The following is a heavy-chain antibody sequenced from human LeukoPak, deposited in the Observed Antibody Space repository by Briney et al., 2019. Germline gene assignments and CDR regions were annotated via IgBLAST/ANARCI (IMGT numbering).Heavy chain of an antibody. V-gene: IGHV1-46*01. CDR1: GYTFTSYY. CDR2: INPSGGST. CDR3: ARASEGITGTAGFDP. Sequence: ASVKVSCKASGYTFTSYYMHWVRQAPGQGLEWMGIINPSGGSTSYAQKFQGRATVTRDMSTSTVYMELSSLRSEDTAVYYCARASEGITGTAGFDPWGQGTLVTVSS. D-gene: IGHD1-20*01. J-gene: IGHJ5*02.